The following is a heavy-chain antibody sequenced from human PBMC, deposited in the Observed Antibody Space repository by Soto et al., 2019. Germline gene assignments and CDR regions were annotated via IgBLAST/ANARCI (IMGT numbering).Heavy chain of an antibody. Sequence: SETLSLTCTVSGGSVRSSTYYWGWIRQAPGKGLEWIGSIYYSGSTYYNPSLKSRVTISVDTSKNQFSLKLSSVTAADTAVYYCARSYGSCFDYWGQGTLVTVSS. CDR2: IYYSGST. J-gene: IGHJ4*02. V-gene: IGHV4-39*01. D-gene: IGHD5-18*01. CDR3: ARSYGSCFDY. CDR1: GGSVRSSTYY.